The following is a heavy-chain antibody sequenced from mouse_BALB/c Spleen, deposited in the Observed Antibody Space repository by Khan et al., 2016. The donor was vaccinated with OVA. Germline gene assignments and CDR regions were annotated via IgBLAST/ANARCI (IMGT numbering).Heavy chain of an antibody. V-gene: IGHV5-6-5*01. D-gene: IGHD1-1*01. CDR3: ARGHFYGSSYDYWYFDV. CDR1: GFTFSSYA. Sequence: EVELVESGGGLVKPGGSLKLSCAASGFTFSSYAMSWVRQTPEKRLEWVASINSGGSFYYSDSVRGRVTISRDNARNILYLQMSSLTSEHTALYYCARGHFYGSSYDYWYFDVWGAGTTVTVSS. CDR2: INSGGSF. J-gene: IGHJ1*01.